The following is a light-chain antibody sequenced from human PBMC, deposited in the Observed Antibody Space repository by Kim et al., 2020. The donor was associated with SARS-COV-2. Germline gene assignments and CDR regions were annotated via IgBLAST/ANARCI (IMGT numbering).Light chain of an antibody. CDR1: QSISIW. Sequence: DIQMTQSPSTLSASVGDRVTITCRASQSISIWLAWYHQKPGKAPKVLIYDASSLESGVPSRFSGSGSATEFTLTISSLQPDDFATYYCQQYNSYPITFGQGTRLEIK. V-gene: IGKV1-5*01. CDR2: DAS. J-gene: IGKJ5*01. CDR3: QQYNSYPIT.